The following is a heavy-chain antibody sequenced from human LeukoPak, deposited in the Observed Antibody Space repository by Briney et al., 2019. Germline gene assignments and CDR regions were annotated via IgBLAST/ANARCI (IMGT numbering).Heavy chain of an antibody. CDR3: ARVGYDFWSGYLNWFDP. D-gene: IGHD3-3*01. CDR1: GGSIRSSYYY. J-gene: IGHJ5*02. CDR2: IYDSGST. V-gene: IGHV4-39*01. Sequence: SETLSLTCTVSGGSIRSSYYYWGWIRQPPGKGLEWIGSIYDSGSTYYNPSLKSRVTISVDTSKNQFSLKLNSVTAADTAVYYCARVGYDFWSGYLNWFDPWGQGTLVTVSS.